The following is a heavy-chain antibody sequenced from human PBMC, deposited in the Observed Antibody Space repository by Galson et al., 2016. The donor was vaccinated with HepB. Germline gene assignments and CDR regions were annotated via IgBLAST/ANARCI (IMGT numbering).Heavy chain of an antibody. V-gene: IGHV1-46*01. J-gene: IGHJ6*03. CDR1: GYSFTGHY. CDR3: ARVGLIPAAGTWDYYYYYYMDG. Sequence: SVKVSCKASGYSFTGHYMHWVRQAPGQRPEWMGIINPSGGSTTYAQKFRGRVTMTRGTSTSTLYMELSSLRSEDTAIYYCARVGLIPAAGTWDYYYYYYMDGWGKGTTVTVSS. CDR2: INPSGGST. D-gene: IGHD6-13*01.